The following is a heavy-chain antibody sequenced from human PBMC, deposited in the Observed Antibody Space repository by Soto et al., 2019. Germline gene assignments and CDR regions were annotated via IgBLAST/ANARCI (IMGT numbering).Heavy chain of an antibody. D-gene: IGHD6-19*01. J-gene: IGHJ5*02. V-gene: IGHV4-30-2*05. CDR3: ARRMIVAGKPNWFDP. Sequence: SETLSLTCAVSGGSIISGGYSWSWIRQPPGKGLEWIDYIYSSGSTYCTPSLKRRVIISVDTSKNQFSLKLTSVTAADTAVYYWARRMIVAGKPNWFDPWGQGTLVTVSS. CDR1: GGSIISGGYS. CDR2: IYSSGST.